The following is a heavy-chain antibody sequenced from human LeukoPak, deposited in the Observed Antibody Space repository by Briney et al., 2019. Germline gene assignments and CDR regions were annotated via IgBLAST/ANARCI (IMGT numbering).Heavy chain of an antibody. CDR1: GFTFSSYA. D-gene: IGHD6-19*01. J-gene: IGHJ4*02. CDR3: ANLGIAVAGHFDY. CDR2: ISGSGGST. Sequence: GGSLRLSCAASGFTFSSYAVSWVRQAPGKGLEWVSAISGSGGSTYYADSVKGRFTISRDNSKNTLYLQMNSLRAEDTAVYYCANLGIAVAGHFDYWGQGTLVTVSS. V-gene: IGHV3-23*01.